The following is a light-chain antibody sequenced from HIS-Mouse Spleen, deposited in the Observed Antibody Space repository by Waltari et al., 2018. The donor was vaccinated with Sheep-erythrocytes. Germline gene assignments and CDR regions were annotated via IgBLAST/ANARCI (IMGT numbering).Light chain of an antibody. CDR3: QQYGSSPWT. CDR1: QSVSSSY. CDR2: GAS. Sequence: CRASQSVSSSYLAWYQQKPGQAPRLLIYGASSRATGIPDRFSGSGSGTDFTLTISRLEPEDFAVYYCQQYGSSPWTFGQGTKVEIK. V-gene: IGKV3-20*01. J-gene: IGKJ1*01.